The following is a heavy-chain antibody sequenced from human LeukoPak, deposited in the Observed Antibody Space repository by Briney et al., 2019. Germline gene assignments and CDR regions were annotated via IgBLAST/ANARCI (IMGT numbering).Heavy chain of an antibody. CDR3: ARSPTKRVTEDY. J-gene: IGHJ4*02. V-gene: IGHV4-4*02. D-gene: IGHD5-18*01. Sequence: SETLSLTCAVSDGSIFSSNWWSRVRQPPGKGLEWIGQIFHSGITSYNPSLKSRVTISVDKSKNQFSLQLTSVTAADTAVYYCARSPTKRVTEDYWGRGTLVTVSS. CDR1: DGSIFSSNW. CDR2: IFHSGIT.